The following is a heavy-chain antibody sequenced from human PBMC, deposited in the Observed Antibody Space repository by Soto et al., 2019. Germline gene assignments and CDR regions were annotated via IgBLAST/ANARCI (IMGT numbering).Heavy chain of an antibody. D-gene: IGHD3-9*01. CDR2: ISYDGSNK. CDR1: GFTFSSYA. V-gene: IGHV3-30-3*01. J-gene: IGHJ6*02. CDR3: ARDQVNSDWLSSTSPQDYYYGMDV. Sequence: QPGGSLRLSCAASGFTFSSYAMHWVRQAPGKGLEWVAVISYDGSNKYYADSVKGRFTISRDNSKNTLYLQMNSLRAEDTAVYYCARDQVNSDWLSSTSPQDYYYGMDVWGQGTTVTVSS.